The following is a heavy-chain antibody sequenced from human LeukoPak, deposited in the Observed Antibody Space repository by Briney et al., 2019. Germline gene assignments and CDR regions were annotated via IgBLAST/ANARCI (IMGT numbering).Heavy chain of an antibody. CDR2: IYPGDSDT. J-gene: IGHJ6*02. CDR1: GYRFTSDW. Sequence: GESLKISCKGSGYRFTSDWIGWVRQMPGKGLEWMGIIYPGDSDTRYSPSFQGQVTISADKSISTAYLQWSSLKASDTAMYYCARLVAGKSSSWFPDYYYYGMDVWGQGTTVTVSS. D-gene: IGHD6-13*01. V-gene: IGHV5-51*01. CDR3: ARLVAGKSSSWFPDYYYYGMDV.